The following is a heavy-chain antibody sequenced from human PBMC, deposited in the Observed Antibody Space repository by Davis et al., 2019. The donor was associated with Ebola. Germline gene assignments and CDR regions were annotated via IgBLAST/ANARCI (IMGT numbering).Heavy chain of an antibody. Sequence: ASVKVSCKASGYTFTSYGISWVRQAPGQGLEWMGWIDPNSGGTNYAQKFQDRVTMTSDTSITTAYMDLSSLTSDDTAIYYCARRFYYGMEIWGQGTTVAVSS. J-gene: IGHJ6*02. V-gene: IGHV1-2*02. CDR3: ARRFYYGMEI. CDR1: GYTFTSYG. CDR2: IDPNSGGT.